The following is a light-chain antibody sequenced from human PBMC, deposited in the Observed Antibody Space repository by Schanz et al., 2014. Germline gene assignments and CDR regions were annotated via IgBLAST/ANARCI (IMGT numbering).Light chain of an antibody. J-gene: IGKJ1*01. Sequence: EIVLTQSPATLSLSPGERATLSCRASQSVFNYLAWYQHKPGQVPRLVIYDASKRATGIPARFSGSGSGADFTLTISRLEPDDFATYYCQQYNSYSWTFGQGTKVEIK. V-gene: IGKV3-11*01. CDR3: QQYNSYSWT. CDR2: DAS. CDR1: QSVFNY.